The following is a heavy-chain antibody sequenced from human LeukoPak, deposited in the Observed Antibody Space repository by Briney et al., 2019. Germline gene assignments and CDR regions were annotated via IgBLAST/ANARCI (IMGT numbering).Heavy chain of an antibody. Sequence: PGGSLRLSCAASGFTFSSYGMHWVRQAPGKGLEWVAFIRYDGSNKYYADSVKGRFTISRDNSKNTLYLQMNSLRAEDTAVYYCAKDRNYYDSSGYSNFDYWGQGTLVTVSS. CDR3: AKDRNYYDSSGYSNFDY. J-gene: IGHJ4*02. V-gene: IGHV3-30*02. CDR2: IRYDGSNK. D-gene: IGHD3-22*01. CDR1: GFTFSSYG.